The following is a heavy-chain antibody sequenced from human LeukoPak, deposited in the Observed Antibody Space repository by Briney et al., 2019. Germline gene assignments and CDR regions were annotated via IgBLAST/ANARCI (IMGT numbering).Heavy chain of an antibody. V-gene: IGHV3-23*01. CDR1: GFTFTSFA. D-gene: IGHD2-8*02. CDR2: ISGSGVGT. Sequence: PGGSLRLSCEASGFTFTSFAMRWVRQAPGKGLEWVAAISGSGVGTDYADSVKGRFTISRDNSRKTLYLQMNSLRAEDTALYYCTKASGRAFDYWGQGTLVTVSS. J-gene: IGHJ4*02. CDR3: TKASGRAFDY.